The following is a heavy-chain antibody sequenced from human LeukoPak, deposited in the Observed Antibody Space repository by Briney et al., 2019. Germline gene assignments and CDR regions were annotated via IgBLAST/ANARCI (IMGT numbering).Heavy chain of an antibody. J-gene: IGHJ4*02. CDR2: ISGSGGST. Sequence: GGSLRLSCAASGFTFSSYAMSWVRQAPGKGLEWVSAISGSGGSTYYADSVKGRFTISRDNSKNTLYLQMNSLRAEDTAVYYCASTPGVCGGDCYSGFVFDYWGQGTLVTVSS. CDR1: GFTFSSYA. V-gene: IGHV3-23*01. D-gene: IGHD2-21*02. CDR3: ASTPGVCGGDCYSGFVFDY.